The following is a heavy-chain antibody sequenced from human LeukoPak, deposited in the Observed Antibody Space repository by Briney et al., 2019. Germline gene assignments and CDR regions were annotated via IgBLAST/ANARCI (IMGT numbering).Heavy chain of an antibody. D-gene: IGHD2-2*01. J-gene: IGHJ6*03. CDR1: GYTFTSYD. CDR2: MNPNSGNT. V-gene: IGHV1-8*01. CDR3: ARRTGTSWIRKFYYYMDV. Sequence: ASVKVSCKASGYTFTSYDINWVRQATGQGLEWMGWMNPNSGNTGYAQKFQGRVTMTRNTSISTAYMELSSLRSEDTAVYYCARRTGTSWIRKFYYYMDVWGKGATVTVSS.